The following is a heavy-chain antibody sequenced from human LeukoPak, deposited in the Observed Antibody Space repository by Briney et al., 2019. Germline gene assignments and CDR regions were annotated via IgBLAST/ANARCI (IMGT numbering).Heavy chain of an antibody. CDR3: ARRRDYFDY. V-gene: IGHV3-11*01. Sequence: GGSLRLSCVVSGFDLSDYYMSWIRQAPGKGLEWISYISSSGGNIYFADSVKGRFTMSRDNARGSLYLQMNSLRADDTAIYYCARRRDYFDYWGHGTLVTVSS. CDR1: GFDLSDYY. J-gene: IGHJ4*01. CDR2: ISSSGGNI.